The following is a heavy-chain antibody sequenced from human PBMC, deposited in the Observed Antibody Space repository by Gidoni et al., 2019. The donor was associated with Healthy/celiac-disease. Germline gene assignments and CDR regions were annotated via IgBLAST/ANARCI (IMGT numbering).Heavy chain of an antibody. D-gene: IGHD3-10*01. V-gene: IGHV3-30*18. CDR2: ISYDGSNK. J-gene: IGHJ4*02. Sequence: QVQLVESGGGVVQPGRSLRLSCEASGLPFSSYGMHWVRQAPGRGLEWVAVISYDGSNKYYADSVKGRFTISRDNSKNTLYLQMNSLRAEDTAVYYCAKDYGSGSYYSPFDYWGQGTLVTVSS. CDR3: AKDYGSGSYYSPFDY. CDR1: GLPFSSYG.